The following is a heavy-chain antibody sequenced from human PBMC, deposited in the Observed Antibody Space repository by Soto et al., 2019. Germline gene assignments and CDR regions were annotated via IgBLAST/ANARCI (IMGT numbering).Heavy chain of an antibody. V-gene: IGHV4-4*02. CDR1: GGSISSSNW. CDR3: ARVWQQLEGDWLDP. CDR2: IYQSGST. Sequence: SETLSLTCAVSGGSISSSNWWSWVRQPPRKGLEWIGEIYQSGSTNYNPSLKRRVTISVGKSKNQFSLKLSSVTAADTAVYYCARVWQQLEGDWLDPWGQGTLVTVSS. J-gene: IGHJ5*02. D-gene: IGHD6-13*01.